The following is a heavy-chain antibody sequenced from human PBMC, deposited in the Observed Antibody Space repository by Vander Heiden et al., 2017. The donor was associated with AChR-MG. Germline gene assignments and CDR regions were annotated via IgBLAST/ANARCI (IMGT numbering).Heavy chain of an antibody. CDR3: TVNDYVWGSYRLIDY. D-gene: IGHD3-16*02. CDR1: GFTFGNAW. V-gene: IGHV3-15*01. CDR2: IKSETDGGKT. Sequence: EVQLVASGGGLVKPGGSIRLSCAAPGFTFGNAWMSGGRQAPGKGLEWVGGIKSETDGGKTDYAAPVKGRFTISRDDSKITLYLQMNSLKTEDTAVYYCTVNDYVWGSYRLIDYWGQGTLVTVSS. J-gene: IGHJ4*02.